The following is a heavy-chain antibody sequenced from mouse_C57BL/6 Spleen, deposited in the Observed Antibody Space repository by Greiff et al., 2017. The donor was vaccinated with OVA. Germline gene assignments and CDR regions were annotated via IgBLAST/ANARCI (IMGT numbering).Heavy chain of an antibody. CDR2: ISGGGGNT. V-gene: IGHV5-9*01. CDR3: ARHASSGYVADY. Sequence: VQLKESGGGLVKPGGSLKLSCAASGFTFSSYTMSWVRQTPEKRLEWVAPISGGGGNTYYPDSVKGRFTLTRDNAKKTLYLQMSRLRSEDTALYYCARHASSGYVADYWGQGTSVTVSS. D-gene: IGHD3-2*02. J-gene: IGHJ4*01. CDR1: GFTFSSYT.